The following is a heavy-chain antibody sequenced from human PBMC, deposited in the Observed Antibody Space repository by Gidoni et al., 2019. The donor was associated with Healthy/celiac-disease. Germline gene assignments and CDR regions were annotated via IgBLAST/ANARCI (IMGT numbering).Heavy chain of an antibody. CDR2: IYPGDSDT. V-gene: IGHV5-51*03. CDR1: GYSFTSYW. CDR3: ARRSNGSREWYPYYHFDY. Sequence: EVQLVQSGAEVKKPGESLKISCKGSGYSFTSYWIGWVRQMPGKGLEWMGIIYPGDSDTRYSPSFQGQVTISADKSISTAYLQWSSLKASDTAMYYCARRSNGSREWYPYYHFDYWGQGTLVTVSS. J-gene: IGHJ4*02. D-gene: IGHD3-3*01.